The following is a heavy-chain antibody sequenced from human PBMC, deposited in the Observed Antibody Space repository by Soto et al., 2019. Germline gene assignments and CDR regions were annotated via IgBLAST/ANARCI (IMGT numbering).Heavy chain of an antibody. CDR3: ARLRIATNNYKWFDP. CDR2: IYVTGAV. V-gene: IGHV4-31*01. D-gene: IGHD2-21*01. CDR1: GAALNSGNYY. Sequence: QVRLQESGPGLVKPSETLSLTCSVSGAALNSGNYYWSWIRQVPGKGLEWIGHIYVTGAVDYNPCLRNLNTISQDTSERQLSLNLRLVTAADTAVYYCARLRIATNNYKWFDPWGQGTLVTVSS. J-gene: IGHJ5*02.